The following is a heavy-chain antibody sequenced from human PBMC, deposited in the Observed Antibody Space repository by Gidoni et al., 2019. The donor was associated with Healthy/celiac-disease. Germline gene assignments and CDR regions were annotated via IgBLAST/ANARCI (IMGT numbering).Heavy chain of an antibody. CDR3: ARGRAYYVWKQGGDY. CDR2: INHSGST. CDR1: GGSFSGYY. Sequence: QVQLQQWGAGLLKPSETLSLTCAVYGGSFSGYYWRWIRQPPGKGLEWIGEINHSGSTNYNPSLKSRVTISVDTSKNQFSLKLSSVTAADTAVYYCARGRAYYVWKQGGDYWGQGTLVTVSS. V-gene: IGHV4-34*01. J-gene: IGHJ4*02. D-gene: IGHD3-16*01.